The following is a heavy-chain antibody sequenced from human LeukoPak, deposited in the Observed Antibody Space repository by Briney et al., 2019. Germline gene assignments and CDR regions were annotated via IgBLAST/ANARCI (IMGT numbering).Heavy chain of an antibody. D-gene: IGHD5-12*01. CDR1: GFTFSSYA. CDR2: ISSNGGST. J-gene: IGHJ4*02. V-gene: IGHV3-64*01. CDR3: ARDGVRSGYDY. Sequence: GGSLRLSCAASGFTFSSYAMHRVRQAPGKGLEYVSAISSNGGSTYYANSVKGRFTISRDNSKNTLYLQMGSLRAEDMAVYYCARDGVRSGYDYWGQGTLVTVSS.